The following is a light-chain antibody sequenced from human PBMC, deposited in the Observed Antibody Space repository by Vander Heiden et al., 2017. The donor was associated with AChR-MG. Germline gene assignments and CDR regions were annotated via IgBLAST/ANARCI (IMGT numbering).Light chain of an antibody. J-gene: IGLJ2*01. CDR2: EVT. CDR3: SSYAGSSSVV. Sequence: QSVLTQPPSASVAPGQSVTISCTGSSQDVGAYDYVSWFQQHPGKAPKPLIFEVTKRPSGVSDRFSGSKSGNTASLTVSGLQPEDEADYFCSSYAGSSSVVFGGGTKLTVL. V-gene: IGLV2-8*01. CDR1: SQDVGAYDY.